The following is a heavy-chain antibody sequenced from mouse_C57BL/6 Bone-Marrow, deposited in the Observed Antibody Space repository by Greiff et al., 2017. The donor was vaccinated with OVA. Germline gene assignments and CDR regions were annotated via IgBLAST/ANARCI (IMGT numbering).Heavy chain of an antibody. Sequence: QVQLQQSGAELVKPGASVKLSCKASGYTFTSYWMHWVKQRPGQGLEWIGMIHPNSGSTNYNEKFKSKATLTVDKSSSTAYMQLSSLTSEDSAVDYCARLYYGSSFPFAYWGQGTLVTVSA. J-gene: IGHJ3*01. V-gene: IGHV1-64*01. CDR2: IHPNSGST. CDR1: GYTFTSYW. CDR3: ARLYYGSSFPFAY. D-gene: IGHD1-1*01.